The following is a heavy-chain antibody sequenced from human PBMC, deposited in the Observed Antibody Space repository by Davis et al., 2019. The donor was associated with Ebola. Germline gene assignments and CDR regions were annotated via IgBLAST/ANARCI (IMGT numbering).Heavy chain of an antibody. CDR3: ARGRTVTDTRGLSWFDP. J-gene: IGHJ5*02. CDR1: GYTFTSYG. CDR2: ISTYNGNT. D-gene: IGHD6-19*01. V-gene: IGHV1-18*01. Sequence: ASVKVSCKASGYTFTSYGIIWVRQAPGQGLEWMGWISTYNGNTNYAQKLQGRLTVTRDTSASTAYMELYSLRSEDTAAYYCARGRTVTDTRGLSWFDPWGQGTLVTVSS.